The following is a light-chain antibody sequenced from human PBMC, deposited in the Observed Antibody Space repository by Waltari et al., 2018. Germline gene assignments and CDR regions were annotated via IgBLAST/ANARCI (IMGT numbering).Light chain of an antibody. Sequence: QLVLTQSPSASGSLGASVKLTCTLIRGHSGNCIAWLQKQPDKGPRYLMKVNSDGSHTKGDKIPDRVSGSSSAAEPYLTIASLQSEDDADYYCQTGGHDTWVCGGGTKLTVL. CDR1: RGHSGNC. CDR2: VNSDGSH. CDR3: QTGGHDTWV. V-gene: IGLV4-69*01. J-gene: IGLJ3*02.